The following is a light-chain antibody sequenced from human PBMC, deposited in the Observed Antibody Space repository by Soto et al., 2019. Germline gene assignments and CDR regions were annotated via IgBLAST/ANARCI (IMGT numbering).Light chain of an antibody. CDR2: EVS. J-gene: IGLJ2*01. CDR3: SSYAGSNVV. V-gene: IGLV2-8*01. CDR1: SSDVGGYDY. Sequence: QSVLTQPPSASGSPGQSVTISCTGTSSDVGGYDYVSWYQQHPGKAPKLMIYEVSKRPSGVPDRFSGSKSGNTASLTVSGLQAEDEAAYYCSSYAGSNVVFGGGTKVTVL.